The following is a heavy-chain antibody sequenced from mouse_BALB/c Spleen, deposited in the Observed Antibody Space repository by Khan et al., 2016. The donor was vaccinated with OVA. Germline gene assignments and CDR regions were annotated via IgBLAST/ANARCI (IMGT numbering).Heavy chain of an antibody. CDR1: GFTFNRYA. Sequence: EVELVESGGGLVKPGGSLKLSCAASGFTFNRYAMSWVRQTPEKRLEWVASISSGGSTYYPDSVKGRFTISRDNARNILYLQMSSLRSEDTAMYYCASLYPMGYWGQGTSVTVSS. J-gene: IGHJ4*01. CDR3: ASLYPMGY. V-gene: IGHV5-6-5*01. CDR2: ISSGGST.